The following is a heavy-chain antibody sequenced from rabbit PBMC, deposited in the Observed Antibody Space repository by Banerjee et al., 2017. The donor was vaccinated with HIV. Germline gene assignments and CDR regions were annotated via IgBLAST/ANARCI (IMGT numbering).Heavy chain of an antibody. CDR2: IYGGAGGNT. CDR1: GFSFSGSYY. D-gene: IGHD8-1*01. V-gene: IGHV1S40*01. CDR3: ARAAGTYYIFPRLDL. Sequence: QSLEESGGDLVKPGASLTLTCTASGFSFSGSYYMCWVRQAPGKGLQWIACIYGGAGGNTYYASWAKGRFTVSKTSSTTVTLQMTSLTAADTATYFCARAAGTYYIFPRLDLWGPGTLVTVS. J-gene: IGHJ3*01.